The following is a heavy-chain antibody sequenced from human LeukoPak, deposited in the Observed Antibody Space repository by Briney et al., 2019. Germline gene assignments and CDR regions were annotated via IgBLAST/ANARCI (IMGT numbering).Heavy chain of an antibody. D-gene: IGHD6-19*01. CDR3: ARRHSSGWDYDY. J-gene: IGHJ4*02. Sequence: PSETLSLTCTVSGGSISSYYWSWIRQPPGKGLEWIGYIYYSGSTNYNPSLKSRVTISVDTSKNQFSLKLSSVTAVDTAVYYCARRHSSGWDYDYWGQGTLVTVSS. CDR2: IYYSGST. CDR1: GGSISSYY. V-gene: IGHV4-59*08.